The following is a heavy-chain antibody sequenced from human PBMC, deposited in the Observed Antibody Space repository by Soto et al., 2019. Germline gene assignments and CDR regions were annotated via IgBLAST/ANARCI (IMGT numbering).Heavy chain of an antibody. CDR2: INHSRST. D-gene: IGHD2-15*01. J-gene: IGHJ4*02. CDR1: GGSFSGYY. Sequence: SETLSLTCAVYGGSFSGYYWSWIRQRPGKGLEWIGEINHSRSTNYNPSLKSRVTISVDTSKNQFSLNLSSVTAADTAVYYCASGSIVVVVAATGVRYPAALDYFDYWGQGTLVTVSS. CDR3: ASGSIVVVVAATGVRYPAALDYFDY. V-gene: IGHV4-34*01.